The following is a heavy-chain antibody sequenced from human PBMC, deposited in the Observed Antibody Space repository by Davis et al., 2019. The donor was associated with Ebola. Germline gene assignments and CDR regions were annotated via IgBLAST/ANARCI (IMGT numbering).Heavy chain of an antibody. CDR3: ATYRLLGY. CDR1: GFTFSNYA. J-gene: IGHJ4*02. V-gene: IGHV3-7*03. CDR2: INEDGSKK. D-gene: IGHD2-15*01. Sequence: ESLKISCAASGFTFSNYAMSWVRQAPGKGLEWVANINEDGSKKYYVDSVKGRFTVSRDNAKNSLSLQMNSLRAEDTAVYYRATYRLLGYWGQGTPVTISS.